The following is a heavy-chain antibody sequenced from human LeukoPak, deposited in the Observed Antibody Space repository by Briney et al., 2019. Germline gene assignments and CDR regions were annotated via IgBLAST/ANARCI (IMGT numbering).Heavy chain of an antibody. D-gene: IGHD4/OR15-4a*01. CDR1: GYTFPGYY. CDR2: INPNNGVT. V-gene: IGHV1-2*02. Sequence: ASVRVSCKASGYTFPGYYMHWVRQAPGQGLEWMGWINPNNGVTYYAQKFQGRVTMPRDTSISTAYMDLRSLSSDDTPVYYCASPVLAGQIYGMDVWGQGTTVTVSS. CDR3: ASPVLAGQIYGMDV. J-gene: IGHJ6*02.